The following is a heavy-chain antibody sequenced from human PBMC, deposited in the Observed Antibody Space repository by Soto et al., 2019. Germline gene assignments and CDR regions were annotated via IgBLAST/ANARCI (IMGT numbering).Heavy chain of an antibody. CDR3: ARGRSYYGSGSYYEDY. Sequence: SETLSLTCTVSGGSISSYYWSWIRQPPGKGLEWIGYIYYSGSTNYNPSHKSRVTISVDTSKNQFSLKLSSVTAADTAVYYCARGRSYYGSGSYYEDYWGQGTLVTVSS. CDR1: GGSISSYY. D-gene: IGHD3-10*01. CDR2: IYYSGST. J-gene: IGHJ4*02. V-gene: IGHV4-59*01.